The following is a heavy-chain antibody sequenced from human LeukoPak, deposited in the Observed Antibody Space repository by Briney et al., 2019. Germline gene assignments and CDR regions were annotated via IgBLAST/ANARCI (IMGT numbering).Heavy chain of an antibody. CDR2: TSGDGITT. CDR3: ARDHVYGGADY. J-gene: IGHJ4*02. CDR1: GFTFHNYA. D-gene: IGHD5/OR15-5a*01. Sequence: GGSLRLSCAAAGFTFHNYAAHWVRQAPGKGLEWVSLTSGDGITTYFADSVKGRFTISRDNSKSSLFLQMNSLRTEDTALYYCARDHVYGGADYWGQGTLVTVSS. V-gene: IGHV3-43*02.